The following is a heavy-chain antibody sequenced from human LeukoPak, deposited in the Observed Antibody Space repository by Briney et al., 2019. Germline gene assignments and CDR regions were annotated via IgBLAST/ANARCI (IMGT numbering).Heavy chain of an antibody. CDR1: GGTFSSYA. J-gene: IGHJ4*02. D-gene: IGHD6-6*01. CDR3: ARGDGSSSRTEIDY. CDR2: IIPIFGTA. Sequence: SVKVSCKASGGTFSSYAISWVRQAPGQGLEWMGGIIPIFGTANYAQKFQGRVTITADKSTSTAYMELSSLRSEDTAVYYCARGDGSSSRTEIDYWGQGTLVTVSS. V-gene: IGHV1-69*06.